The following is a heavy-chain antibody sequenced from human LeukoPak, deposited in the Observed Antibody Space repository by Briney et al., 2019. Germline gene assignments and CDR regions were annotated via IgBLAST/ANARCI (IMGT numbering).Heavy chain of an antibody. CDR1: GFTFSSYA. CDR3: ARDIVATIGGDYFDY. D-gene: IGHD5-12*01. CDR2: ISYDGSNK. J-gene: IGHJ4*02. V-gene: IGHV3-30-3*01. Sequence: GRSLRLSCAASGFTFSSYAMHWVRQAPGKGLEWVAVISYDGSNKYYADSVKGRFTISRDNSKNTLYLQMNSLRAEDTAVYYCARDIVATIGGDYFDYWGQGTLVTVSS.